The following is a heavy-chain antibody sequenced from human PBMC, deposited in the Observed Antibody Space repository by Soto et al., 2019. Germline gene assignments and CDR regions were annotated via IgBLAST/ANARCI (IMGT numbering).Heavy chain of an antibody. CDR1: GLDFSTYW. CDR2: TKPDETET. CDR3: ATIGDVTFHY. V-gene: IGHV3-7*02. J-gene: IGHJ4*02. D-gene: IGHD4-4*01. Sequence: EVQLVESGGGLVQPGGSLRLSCTTSGLDFSTYWMAWVRQAPGKGLEWVGNTKPDETETYYAGSVEGRFTISRDNAKSSLYLQMDSLRVEDTAVYYCATIGDVTFHYWGQGTPVTVSS.